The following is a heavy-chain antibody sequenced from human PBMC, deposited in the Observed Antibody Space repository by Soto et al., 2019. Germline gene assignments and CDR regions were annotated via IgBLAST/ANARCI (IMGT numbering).Heavy chain of an antibody. V-gene: IGHV3-48*02. CDR3: VRVRDLYRDMFHADL. Sequence: PGGSLRLPCAASGFTFSSYSMNWVRQAPGKGLEWLAYITIRTGNVLYADSVRGRFTISADNAENSVILQMNSLRDEDSAVYFCVRVRDLYRDMFHADLWGQGTLVTVSS. D-gene: IGHD3-10*02. J-gene: IGHJ4*01. CDR1: GFTFSSYS. CDR2: ITIRTGNV.